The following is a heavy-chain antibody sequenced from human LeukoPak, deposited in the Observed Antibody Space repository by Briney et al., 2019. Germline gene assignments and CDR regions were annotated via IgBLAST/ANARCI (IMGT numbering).Heavy chain of an antibody. D-gene: IGHD6-19*01. CDR2: VNTDGTVT. V-gene: IGHV3-74*01. J-gene: IGHJ4*02. CDR1: GFTFSKYW. Sequence: GGSLRLSCAASGFTFSKYWMLWVRQAPGKGLESVSRVNTDGTVTTYADSVKGRFTVSRDNADNTMFLQMNSVRDKDTAVYYCATKQWLAPPPDSWGQGTPVTVSS. CDR3: ATKQWLAPPPDS.